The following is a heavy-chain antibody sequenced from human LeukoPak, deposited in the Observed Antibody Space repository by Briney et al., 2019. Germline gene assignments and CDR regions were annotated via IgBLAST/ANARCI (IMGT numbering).Heavy chain of an antibody. CDR2: IYSGGST. CDR1: GFTVSSNY. Sequence: HPGGSLRLSCAASGFTVSSNYMSWVRQAPGKGLEWVSVIYSGGSTYYADSVKGRFTISRDNSKNTLYLQMNSLRAEDTAVYYCAREVPYDILTGYYPDYWGQGTLVTVSS. V-gene: IGHV3-53*01. D-gene: IGHD3-9*01. J-gene: IGHJ4*02. CDR3: AREVPYDILTGYYPDY.